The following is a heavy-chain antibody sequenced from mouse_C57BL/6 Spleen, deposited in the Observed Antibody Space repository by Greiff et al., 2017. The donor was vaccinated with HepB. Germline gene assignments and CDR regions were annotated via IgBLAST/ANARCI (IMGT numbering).Heavy chain of an antibody. D-gene: IGHD1-1*01. CDR2: ISNLAYSI. V-gene: IGHV5-15*01. Sequence: EVQLVESGGGLVQPGGSLKLSCAASGFTFSDYGMAWVRQAPRKGPEWVAFISNLAYSIYYADTVTGRFTISRENAKNTLYLEMSSLRSEDTAMYYCARSGNYYGSSYGAMDYWGQGTSVTVSS. CDR1: GFTFSDYG. J-gene: IGHJ4*01. CDR3: ARSGNYYGSSYGAMDY.